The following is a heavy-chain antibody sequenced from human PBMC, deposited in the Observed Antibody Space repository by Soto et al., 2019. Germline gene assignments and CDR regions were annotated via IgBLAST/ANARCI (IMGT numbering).Heavy chain of an antibody. D-gene: IGHD6-13*01. CDR2: ISYDGSNK. Sequence: QVQLVESGGGVVQPGRSLRLSCAASGFTFSSYAMHWVRQAPGKGLEWVAVISYDGSNKYYADSVKGRFTISRDNSKNTLYLQMNSLRAEDTAVYYCARVRWGAAVDYWGQGTLVTVSS. J-gene: IGHJ4*02. CDR1: GFTFSSYA. CDR3: ARVRWGAAVDY. V-gene: IGHV3-30-3*01.